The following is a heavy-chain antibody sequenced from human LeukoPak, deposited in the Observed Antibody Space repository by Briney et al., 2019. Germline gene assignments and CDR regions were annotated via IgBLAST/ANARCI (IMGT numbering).Heavy chain of an antibody. V-gene: IGHV3-74*01. CDR3: PRDVWGNSDY. D-gene: IGHD7-27*01. Sequence: PGGSLRLSCAVSGLPFSAYWMSWIRQVPGEGPVWVARINHDGTITHYADSVKGRFTISRDNGKNILYLQITSRRPEDTAVYYCPRDVWGNSDYRGQGTLVTVPS. J-gene: IGHJ4*02. CDR2: INHDGTIT. CDR1: GLPFSAYW.